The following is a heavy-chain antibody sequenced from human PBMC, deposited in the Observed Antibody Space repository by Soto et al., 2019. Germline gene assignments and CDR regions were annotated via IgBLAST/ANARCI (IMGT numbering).Heavy chain of an antibody. CDR3: ARDLYYCCCDCYSADEY. J-gene: IGHJ4*02. CDR2: IYSGGST. CDR1: GFTVSSNY. D-gene: IGHD2-21*02. V-gene: IGHV3-53*01. Sequence: GGSLRLSSAASGFTVSSNYMSWIRQAPGKGQGWVSDIYSGGSTYYADSVKGRFTISRDNSKNTLYLQMNSLRAEDTAVYYCARDLYYCCCDCYSADEYWGRGTLVNVCS.